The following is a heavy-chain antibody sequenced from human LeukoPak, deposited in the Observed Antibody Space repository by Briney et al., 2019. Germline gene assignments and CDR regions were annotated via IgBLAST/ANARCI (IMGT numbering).Heavy chain of an antibody. CDR2: INAGNGNT. D-gene: IGHD3-22*01. CDR3: ARVAVPAYYYDSSGYYDY. J-gene: IGHJ4*02. Sequence: ASVKVSCKASGYTFTGYYMHWVRQAPGQGHEWMGWINAGNGNTKYSQKFQGRVTITRDTSANTAYMELSSLRSEDTAVYYCARVAVPAYYYDSSGYYDYWGQGTLVTVSS. CDR1: GYTFTGYY. V-gene: IGHV1-3*01.